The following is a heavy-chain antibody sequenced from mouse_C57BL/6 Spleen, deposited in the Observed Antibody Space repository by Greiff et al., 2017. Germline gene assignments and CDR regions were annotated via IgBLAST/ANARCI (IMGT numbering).Heavy chain of an antibody. D-gene: IGHD1-1*01. CDR1: GYAFSRYW. CDR3: ARPYYYGSSYGMDY. J-gene: IGHJ4*01. CDR2: IYPGDGDT. V-gene: IGHV1-80*01. Sequence: QVQLKESGAELVKPGASVKISCKASGYAFSRYWMNWVKQRPGKGLAWIGQIYPGDGDTNYNGKFKGKATLTADTSSSTAYMQLSSLTSEVSAVYICARPYYYGSSYGMDYWGQGTSVTVSS.